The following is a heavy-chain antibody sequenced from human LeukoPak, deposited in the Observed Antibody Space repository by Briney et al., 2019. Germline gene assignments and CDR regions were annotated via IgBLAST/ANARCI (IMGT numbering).Heavy chain of an antibody. V-gene: IGHV4-4*07. Sequence: SETLSLTCTVSGGSISSYYWSWIRQPAGKGLEWIGRIYTSGSTNYNPSLKSRVTMSVDTSKNQFSLKLSSVTAADTAVYYCAGSYGSGSYVRDAFDIWGQGTMVTVSS. CDR3: AGSYGSGSYVRDAFDI. D-gene: IGHD3-10*01. CDR2: IYTSGST. J-gene: IGHJ3*02. CDR1: GGSISSYY.